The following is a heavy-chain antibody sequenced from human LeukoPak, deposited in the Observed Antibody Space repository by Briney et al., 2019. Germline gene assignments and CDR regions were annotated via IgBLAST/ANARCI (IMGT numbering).Heavy chain of an antibody. V-gene: IGHV1-69*10. CDR1: GGTFGTFA. CDR2: TIPKFGLT. CDR3: AREGRWLQFLDI. Sequence: ASVKVSCKPSGGTFGTFAVSWVRQAPGQGLEWLGGTIPKFGLTNITQKVQGRLTITADTATGTVYMDLDSLRSEDTAIYYCAREGRWLQFLDIWGQGTRVTVSS. J-gene: IGHJ4*02. D-gene: IGHD3/OR15-3a*01.